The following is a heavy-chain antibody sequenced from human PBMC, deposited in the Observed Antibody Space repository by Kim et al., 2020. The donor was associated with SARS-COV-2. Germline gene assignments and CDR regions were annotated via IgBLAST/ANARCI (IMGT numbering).Heavy chain of an antibody. V-gene: IGHV4-59*01. CDR2: IYHMGNT. J-gene: IGHJ4*01. CDR1: GGSISDFY. CDR3: ARGVRDYMATVVPTHFD. Sequence: SETLSLTCTVSGGSISDFYWHWIRRAPGKGLEWIGSIYHMGNTDYSPSLKSRLSISINTSSNQFYLRLTSVTAADTAVYYCARGVRDYMATVVPTHFD. D-gene: IGHD3-10*01.